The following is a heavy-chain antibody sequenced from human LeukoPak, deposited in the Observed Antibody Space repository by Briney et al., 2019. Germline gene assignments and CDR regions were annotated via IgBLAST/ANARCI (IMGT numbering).Heavy chain of an antibody. V-gene: IGHV1-2*02. Sequence: ASVKVSCKASGYTFTSYYMHWVRQAPGQGLEWMGWINPNSGGTNYAQKLQGRVTMTTDTSTSTAYMELRSLRSDDTAVYYCARFANYYDSSGYYSYYFDYWGQGTLVTVSS. CDR1: GYTFTSYY. J-gene: IGHJ4*02. CDR2: INPNSGGT. D-gene: IGHD3-22*01. CDR3: ARFANYYDSSGYYSYYFDY.